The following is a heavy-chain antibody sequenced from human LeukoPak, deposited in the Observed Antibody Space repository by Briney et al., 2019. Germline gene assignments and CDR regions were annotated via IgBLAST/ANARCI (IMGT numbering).Heavy chain of an antibody. D-gene: IGHD3-10*01. J-gene: IGHJ5*02. CDR3: ARVRHYYGSAP. CDR2: INHSGST. V-gene: IGHV4-34*01. CDR1: GGSFSGYY. Sequence: SETLSLTCAVYGGSFSGYYWSWIRQPPGKGLEWIGEINHSGSTNYNPSLKSRVTISVDTSMNQFSLKLSSVTAADTAVYYCARVRHYYGSAPWGQGTLVTVSS.